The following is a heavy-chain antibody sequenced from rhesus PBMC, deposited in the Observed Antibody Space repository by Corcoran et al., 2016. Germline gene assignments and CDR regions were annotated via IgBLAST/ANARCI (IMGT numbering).Heavy chain of an antibody. D-gene: IGHD1-44*01. J-gene: IGHJ4*01. CDR2: ISGRSGST. CDR3: ARLLGTTNVDY. CDR1: GYSISSRYY. V-gene: IGHV4-99*01. Sequence: QVQLLELGPGLVKPSETLSLTCAVSGYSISSRYYWCCIRPPPGKGLEYIGYISGRSGSTYYNPSLKSRVTMSKDTSKNQFSLKLSSVTAADTAVYYCARLLGTTNVDYWGQGVLVTVSS.